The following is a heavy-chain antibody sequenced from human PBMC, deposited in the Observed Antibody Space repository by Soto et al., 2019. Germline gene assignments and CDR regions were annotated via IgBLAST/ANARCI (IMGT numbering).Heavy chain of an antibody. D-gene: IGHD3-9*01. CDR2: FDPEDGET. V-gene: IGHV1-24*01. CDR3: AFPYYDILTGYSDDAFDI. CDR1: GYALTELS. Sequence: PVKVAGKVSGYALTELSMHWVRKTPGKGQEWMGGFDPEDGETIYAQKFQGRVTMTEDTSTDTAYMELSSLRSEDTAVYYCAFPYYDILTGYSDDAFDIWGQGTKVTVSS. J-gene: IGHJ3*02.